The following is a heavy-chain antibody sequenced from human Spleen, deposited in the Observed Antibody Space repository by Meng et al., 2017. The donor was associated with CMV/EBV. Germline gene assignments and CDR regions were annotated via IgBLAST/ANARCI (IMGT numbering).Heavy chain of an antibody. CDR1: GYTSISYD. J-gene: IGHJ3*02. Sequence: ASVKVSCKASGYTSISYDINWVRQAPGQGLEWMGWMNPNSGFTGYSQTFQGRVTMTRNTSPNTVYMEMTSLTSEDTAVYYCARRPIFGVDDAINAFDIWGQGTMVTVSS. CDR2: MNPNSGFT. V-gene: IGHV1-8*01. CDR3: ARRPIFGVDDAINAFDI. D-gene: IGHD3-3*01.